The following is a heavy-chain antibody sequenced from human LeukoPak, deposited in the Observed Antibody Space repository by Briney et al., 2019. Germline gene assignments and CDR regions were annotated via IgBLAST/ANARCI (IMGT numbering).Heavy chain of an antibody. CDR3: ARWMRYSSGWYTFDY. CDR1: RFTFSSYA. CDR2: IYSGGST. J-gene: IGHJ4*02. V-gene: IGHV3-53*04. Sequence: GGSLRLSCAASRFTFSSYAMSWVRQAPGKGLEWVSVIYSGGSTYYADSVKGRFTISRHNSKNTLYLQMNSLRAEDTAVYYCARWMRYSSGWYTFDYWGQGTLVTVSS. D-gene: IGHD6-19*01.